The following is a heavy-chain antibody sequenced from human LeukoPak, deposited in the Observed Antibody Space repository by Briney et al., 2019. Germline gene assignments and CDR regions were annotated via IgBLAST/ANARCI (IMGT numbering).Heavy chain of an antibody. Sequence: PSETLSLTCTVSGGSISSYYWSWIRQPAGKGLEWIGRIYTSGSTNYNPSLKSRVTMSVDTSKNQFSLELSSVTAADTAVYYCARDNVYYDYVWGSYRGDYFDYWGQGTLVTVSS. J-gene: IGHJ4*02. V-gene: IGHV4-4*07. D-gene: IGHD3-16*02. CDR1: GGSISSYY. CDR3: ARDNVYYDYVWGSYRGDYFDY. CDR2: IYTSGST.